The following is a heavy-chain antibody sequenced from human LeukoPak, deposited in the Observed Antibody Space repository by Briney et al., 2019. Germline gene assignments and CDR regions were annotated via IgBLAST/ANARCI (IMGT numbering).Heavy chain of an antibody. CDR3: ARGGSSWYYFDY. CDR1: GGSISVYY. V-gene: IGHV4-4*07. Sequence: SETLSLTCTVSGGSISVYYWSWIRQPAGKPLEWIGRIHSSGTTNYNPSLKSRVTTSLDTSKNQFSLKLNSVTAADTAVYYCARGGSSWYYFDYWGQGTLVTVSS. J-gene: IGHJ4*02. CDR2: IHSSGTT. D-gene: IGHD6-13*01.